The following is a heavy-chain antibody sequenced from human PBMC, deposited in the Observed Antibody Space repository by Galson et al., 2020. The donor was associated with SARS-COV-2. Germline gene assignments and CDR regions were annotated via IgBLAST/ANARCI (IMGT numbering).Heavy chain of an antibody. Sequence: ASETLSLTCTVSGGSVTTYYWSWIRQPPGKGLEWIGYIYYSGSTNYNPSLKSRVTISVDTSKNQFSLRLTSVTAADTAVYYCARGFSDWGQGILVTVSS. D-gene: IGHD3-10*01. CDR3: ARGFSD. J-gene: IGHJ4*02. CDR2: IYYSGST. V-gene: IGHV4-59*02. CDR1: GGSVTTYY.